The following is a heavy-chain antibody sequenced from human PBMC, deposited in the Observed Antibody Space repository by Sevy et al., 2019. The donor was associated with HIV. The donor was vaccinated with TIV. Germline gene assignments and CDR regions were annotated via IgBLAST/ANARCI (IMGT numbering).Heavy chain of an antibody. D-gene: IGHD3-22*01. CDR1: GLSVSDNY. J-gene: IGHJ6*02. CDR2: IYSDGRT. Sequence: GGSLRLSCAASGLSVSDNYMNWVRQAPGKGLELVSVIYSDGRTYYADSVKGRITISRDNSKNTLYLHMNNLRPEDTAMYYCARDRYYDASGYYYYYYGMDVWGQGTTVTVSS. CDR3: ARDRYYDASGYYYYYYGMDV. V-gene: IGHV3-66*01.